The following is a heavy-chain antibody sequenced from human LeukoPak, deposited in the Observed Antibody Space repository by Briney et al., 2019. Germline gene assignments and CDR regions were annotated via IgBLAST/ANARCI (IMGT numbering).Heavy chain of an antibody. V-gene: IGHV3-33*06. D-gene: IGHD1-26*01. Sequence: GRSLRLSCAASGFTFSSYGMHWVRQAPGKGLEWVAVIWYDGSNKYYADSVKGRFTISRDNSKNTLYLQMNSLRAEDTAVYYCAKDQSLIVGATTLDYWGQGTLVTVSS. J-gene: IGHJ4*02. CDR3: AKDQSLIVGATTLDY. CDR1: GFTFSSYG. CDR2: IWYDGSNK.